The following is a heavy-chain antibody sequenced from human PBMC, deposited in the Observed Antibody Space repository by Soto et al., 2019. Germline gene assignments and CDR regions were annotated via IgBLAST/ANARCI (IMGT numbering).Heavy chain of an antibody. CDR1: GYTLTGYY. V-gene: IGHV1-2*02. CDR2: INPNSGGT. CDR3: AREWGTTVLRVDY. D-gene: IGHD4-17*01. J-gene: IGHJ4*02. Sequence: QVQLVQSGAEVKKPGASVKVSCKASGYTLTGYYMPWLRQAPGQGLEWMGWINPNSGGTNYAQKFQGRVTMTRDTSISTAYMELSRLRSDDTAVYYCAREWGTTVLRVDYWGQGTLVTVSS.